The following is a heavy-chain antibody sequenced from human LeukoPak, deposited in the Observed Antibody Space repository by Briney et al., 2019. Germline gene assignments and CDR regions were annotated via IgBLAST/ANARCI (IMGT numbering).Heavy chain of an antibody. J-gene: IGHJ4*02. CDR1: GFSFGDHA. CDR3: ARETLIDYAFDY. CDR2: IRSNRNGGTP. Sequence: GGSLRLSCTASGFSFGDHAMSWVRQAPGKGLEWVGFIRSNRNGGTPEYAASMKGRFRISRDDSRSIAYLQMNSLKIEDTAVYYCARETLIDYAFDYWGQGVLGTVSS. D-gene: IGHD3-22*01. V-gene: IGHV3-49*04.